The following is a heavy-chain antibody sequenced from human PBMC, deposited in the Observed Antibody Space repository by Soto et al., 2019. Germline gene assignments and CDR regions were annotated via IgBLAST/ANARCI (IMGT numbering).Heavy chain of an antibody. V-gene: IGHV1-69*01. Sequence: VQLVQSGAEVKKTGSSVKVSCKASGGTFNKFAFSWVRQAPGQGFEWMGGIIPVFRSANYAQRFRGRITSTADEYTSTVYMYLNDLRSDDTAVYYCARRYCASDNCPLFYYFVDLWGLGTTVTVSS. CDR3: ARRYCASDNCPLFYYFVDL. CDR1: GGTFNKFA. D-gene: IGHD2-21*02. CDR2: IIPVFRSA. J-gene: IGHJ6*02.